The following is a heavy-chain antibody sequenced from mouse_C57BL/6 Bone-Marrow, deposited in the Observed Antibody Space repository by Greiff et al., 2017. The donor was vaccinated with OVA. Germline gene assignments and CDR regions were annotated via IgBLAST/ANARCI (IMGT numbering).Heavy chain of an antibody. Sequence: QVHVKQPGAELVKPGASVKLSCKASGYTFTSYWMHWVKQRPGRGLEWIGRIDPNSGGTKYNEKFKSKATLTVDKPSSTAYMQLSSLTSEDSAVYYCARLESNWDHFDYWGQGTTLTVSS. CDR1: GYTFTSYW. V-gene: IGHV1-72*01. CDR2: IDPNSGGT. D-gene: IGHD4-1*01. CDR3: ARLESNWDHFDY. J-gene: IGHJ2*01.